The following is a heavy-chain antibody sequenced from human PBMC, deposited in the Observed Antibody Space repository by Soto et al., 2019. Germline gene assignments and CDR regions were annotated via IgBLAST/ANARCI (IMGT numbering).Heavy chain of an antibody. CDR3: ARRQWLGYFDY. CDR2: IYYSGST. Sequence: QVQLQASGRALVKPSQNLSLTCTVSGGSINSGGYYWSWIRQHPGKGLEWIGYIYYSGSTYYNPSLKSRVTISVDTSKNQFSLKLSSVTAADTAVYYCARRQWLGYFDYWGQGTLVTVSS. J-gene: IGHJ4*02. CDR1: GGSINSGGYY. V-gene: IGHV4-31*03. D-gene: IGHD6-19*01.